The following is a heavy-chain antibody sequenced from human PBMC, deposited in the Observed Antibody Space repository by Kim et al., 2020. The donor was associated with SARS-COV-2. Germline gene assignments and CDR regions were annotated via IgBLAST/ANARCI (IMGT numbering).Heavy chain of an antibody. Sequence: GGSLRLSCAASGFTFSDYYMSWIRQAPGKGLEWVSYISSSSSSYTNYADSVKGRFTISRDNAKNSLYLQMNSLRAEDTAVYSCARGGGSSGWYRGNWFDPWGQGTLVTVSS. D-gene: IGHD6-19*01. CDR1: GFTFSDYY. CDR2: ISSSSSSYT. CDR3: ARGGGSSGWYRGNWFDP. V-gene: IGHV3-11*06. J-gene: IGHJ5*02.